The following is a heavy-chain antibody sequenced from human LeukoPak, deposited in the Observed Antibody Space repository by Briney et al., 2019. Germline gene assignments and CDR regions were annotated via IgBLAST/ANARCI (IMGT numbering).Heavy chain of an antibody. CDR1: GFTFSSYS. CDR3: ARQADGRYYDSSGYYQN. V-gene: IGHV3-48*01. CDR2: ISSSSSTI. D-gene: IGHD3-22*01. J-gene: IGHJ4*02. Sequence: GGSLRLSCAASGFTFSSYSMNWVRQAPGKGLEWVSYISSSSSTIYYADSVKGRFTISRDNAKNSLYLQMNSLRAEDTAVYYCARQADGRYYDSSGYYQNWGQGTLVTVSS.